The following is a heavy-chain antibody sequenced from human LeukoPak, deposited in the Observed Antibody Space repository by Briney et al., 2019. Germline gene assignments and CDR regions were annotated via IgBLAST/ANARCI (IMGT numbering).Heavy chain of an antibody. J-gene: IGHJ6*02. Sequence: PSETLSLTCTVSGGSISSYYWSWIRQPAGKGLEWIGRIYTSGSTNYNPSLKSRVTMSVDTSKNQFSLRLSSVTAADTAVYYCARDGPYCSSTSCYGDAYYYYGMDVWGQGTTVTVSS. D-gene: IGHD2-2*01. CDR2: IYTSGST. V-gene: IGHV4-4*07. CDR1: GGSISSYY. CDR3: ARDGPYCSSTSCYGDAYYYYGMDV.